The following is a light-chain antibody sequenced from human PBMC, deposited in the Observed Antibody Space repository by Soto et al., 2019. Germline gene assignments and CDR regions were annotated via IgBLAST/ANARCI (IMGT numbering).Light chain of an antibody. V-gene: IGKV3-20*01. CDR2: GAF. CDR1: QGITNSR. Sequence: IVLTQSPGTLSLSPWERATLSCRASQGITNSRLAWYQQKPGQAPRLLIYGAFNRATGIPDRFSGSASGTDFTLTISRLEPEDFAVYYCQQYGGSPYTFGQGTKVDIK. CDR3: QQYGGSPYT. J-gene: IGKJ2*01.